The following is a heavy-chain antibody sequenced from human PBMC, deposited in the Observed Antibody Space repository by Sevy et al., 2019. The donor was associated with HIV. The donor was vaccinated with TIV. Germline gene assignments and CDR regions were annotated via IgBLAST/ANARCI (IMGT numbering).Heavy chain of an antibody. CDR2: MYDSGST. CDR1: GGSISSYY. V-gene: IGHV4-59*01. J-gene: IGHJ5*02. Sequence: SETLSLTCTVSGGSISSYYWTWIRQPPEKGLEWIGCMYDSGSTNYNPSLKSRVTISVDTSKNQLSLKLSSVTAADTADYYCASGSGELVSWGQGTLVTVSS. D-gene: IGHD1-26*01. CDR3: ASGSGELVS.